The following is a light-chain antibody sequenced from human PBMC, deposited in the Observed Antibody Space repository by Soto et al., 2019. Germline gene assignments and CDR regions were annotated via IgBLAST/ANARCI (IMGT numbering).Light chain of an antibody. J-gene: IGLJ2*01. Sequence: QSALTQPASLSGSPGQSVTISCSGTTSDFVNYNYVSWYQHHPGKAPQLILFEVSNRPSGVSSRFSGPKSGNTASLIISGLQSEDEAYYYCSSYTVSTDVVFGGGTKVTVL. CDR1: TSDFVNYNY. V-gene: IGLV2-14*01. CDR2: EVS. CDR3: SSYTVSTDVV.